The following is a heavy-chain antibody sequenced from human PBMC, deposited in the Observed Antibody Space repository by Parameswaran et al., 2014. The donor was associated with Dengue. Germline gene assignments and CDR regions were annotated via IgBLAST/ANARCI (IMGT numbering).Heavy chain of an antibody. J-gene: IGHJ6*02. CDR3: ARARQWLVQDYYYYGMDV. V-gene: IGHV7-4-1*02. D-gene: IGHD6-19*01. Sequence: VRQMPGKGLEWMGWINTNTGNPTYAQGFTGRFVFSLDTSVSTAYLQISSLKAEDTAVYYCARARQWLVQDYYYYGMDVWGQGTTVTVSS. CDR2: INTNTGNP.